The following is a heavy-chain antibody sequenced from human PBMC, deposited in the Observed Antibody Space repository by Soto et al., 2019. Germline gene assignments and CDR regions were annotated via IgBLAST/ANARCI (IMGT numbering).Heavy chain of an antibody. CDR3: AKDKYSSSWYVIAS. V-gene: IGHV3-30*18. Sequence: GGSLRLSCAASGFTFSSYGMHWVRQAPGKGLEWVAVISYDGSNKYYADSVKGRFTISRDNSKNTLYLQMNSLRAEDTAVYYCAKDKYSSSWYVIASWGQGTLVTVSS. J-gene: IGHJ5*02. CDR1: GFTFSSYG. CDR2: ISYDGSNK. D-gene: IGHD6-13*01.